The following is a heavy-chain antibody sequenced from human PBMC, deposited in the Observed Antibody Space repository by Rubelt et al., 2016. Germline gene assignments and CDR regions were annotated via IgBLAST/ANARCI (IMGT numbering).Heavy chain of an antibody. CDR2: ISSSSSTI. J-gene: IGHJ4*02. V-gene: IGHV3-48*01. CDR1: GFTFRSYS. CDR3: SKASGKSLDY. Sequence: EVQLVESGGGLVQPGGSLRLSCAASGFTFRSYSMNWVRQAPGKGREWVSYISSSSSTIYSTDSVKGRFTISRDNSKNTLYLQMNSLRAEDSAIYYCSKASGKSLDYWGQGTLVTVSS.